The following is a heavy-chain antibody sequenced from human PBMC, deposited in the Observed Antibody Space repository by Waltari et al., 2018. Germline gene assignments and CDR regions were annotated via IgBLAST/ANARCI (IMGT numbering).Heavy chain of an antibody. CDR1: GGSISSYY. CDR3: ARTSYYYDSSGSIRGYYYYYMDV. Sequence: QVQLQESGPGLVKPSETLSLTCTVSGGSISSYYWSWIRQPPGKGPEGIGYIYYSGSTNYNPSLKSRVTISVDTSKNQFSLKLSSVTAADTAVYYCARTSYYYDSSGSIRGYYYYYMDVWGKGTTVTVSS. CDR2: IYYSGST. J-gene: IGHJ6*03. D-gene: IGHD3-22*01. V-gene: IGHV4-59*01.